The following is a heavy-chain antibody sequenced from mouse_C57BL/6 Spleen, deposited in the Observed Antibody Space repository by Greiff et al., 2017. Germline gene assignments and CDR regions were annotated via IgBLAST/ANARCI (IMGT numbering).Heavy chain of an antibody. CDR1: RYAFSSSW. CDR3: ARSHYDRGFAY. D-gene: IGHD2-4*01. CDR2: IYPGDGDT. Sequence: VQLVESGPELVKPGASVKISCKASRYAFSSSWMNWVKQRPGKGLEWIGRIYPGDGDTNYNGKFKGKATLTADKSSSTAYMQLSSLTSEDSAVYFCARSHYDRGFAYWGQGTLVTVSA. J-gene: IGHJ3*01. V-gene: IGHV1-82*01.